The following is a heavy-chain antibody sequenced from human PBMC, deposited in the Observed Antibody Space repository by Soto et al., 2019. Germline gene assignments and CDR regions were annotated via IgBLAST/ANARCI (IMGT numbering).Heavy chain of an antibody. CDR2: IRSKAYGGTT. J-gene: IGHJ3*02. CDR1: GFTFGDYA. D-gene: IGHD6-25*01. CDR3: SRLRLGSVGASDI. V-gene: IGHV3-49*03. Sequence: EVQLVESGGGLEQPGRSLRLSCTVSGFTFGDYAMSWFRQAPGKGLEWVSLIRSKAYGGTTEYAASVRDRFTISRDDSKSIAYLQMNSLKTEDTAVYYCSRLRLGSVGASDIWGQGTMVTVSS.